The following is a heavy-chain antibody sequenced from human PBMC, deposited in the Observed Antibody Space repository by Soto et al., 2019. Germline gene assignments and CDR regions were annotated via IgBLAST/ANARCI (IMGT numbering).Heavy chain of an antibody. Sequence: ATGQGLEWMGWMNPNSGNTGYAQKFQGRVTMTRNTSISTAYMELSSLRSEDTAVYYCARLRRGCSSTSCYRFDPWGQGTLVTVSS. CDR2: MNPNSGNT. CDR3: ARLRRGCSSTSCYRFDP. V-gene: IGHV1-8*01. J-gene: IGHJ5*02. D-gene: IGHD2-2*02.